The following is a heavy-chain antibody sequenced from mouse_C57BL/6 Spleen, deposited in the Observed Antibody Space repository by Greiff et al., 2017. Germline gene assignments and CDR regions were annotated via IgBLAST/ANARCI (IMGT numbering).Heavy chain of an antibody. CDR3: ARSGGNDSMDY. CDR1: GYTFTSYW. D-gene: IGHD2-4*01. V-gene: IGHV1-69*01. Sequence: QVQLQQPGAELVMPGASVKLSCKASGYTFTSYWMHWVKQRPGQGLEWIGEIDPSDSYTNYNQKFKGKSTLTVDKSSSTAYMQLSSLTSEDSAVYYCARSGGNDSMDYWGQGTSVTVSS. CDR2: IDPSDSYT. J-gene: IGHJ4*01.